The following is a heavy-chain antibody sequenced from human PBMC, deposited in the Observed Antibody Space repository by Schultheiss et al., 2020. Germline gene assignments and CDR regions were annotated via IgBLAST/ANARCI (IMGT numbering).Heavy chain of an antibody. V-gene: IGHV3-64D*09. CDR3: VKDRMIVVVEYYFDY. J-gene: IGHJ4*02. D-gene: IGHD3-22*01. Sequence: GGSLRLSCAASGFTFSNYAMAWVRQAPGKGLAWVSGISATGGSTFYADSVKGRFTISRDNSKNTLYLQMSSLRAEDTAVYYCVKDRMIVVVEYYFDYWGQGTLVTVSS. CDR1: GFTFSNYA. CDR2: ISATGGST.